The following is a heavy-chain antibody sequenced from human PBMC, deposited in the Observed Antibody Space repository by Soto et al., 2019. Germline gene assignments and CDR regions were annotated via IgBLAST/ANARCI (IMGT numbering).Heavy chain of an antibody. Sequence: SETLSLTCTVSGDSINSGDYFWTWIRQPPGKGLEWIGYIYYSGSTSYNPSLKSRITISIDTSKSQFSLNLSSVTAADTAVYYCARGSSGWYEPRGTKPDYWGQGTLVTVSS. D-gene: IGHD6-19*01. J-gene: IGHJ4*02. CDR3: ARGSSGWYEPRGTKPDY. V-gene: IGHV4-30-4*01. CDR2: IYYSGST. CDR1: GDSINSGDYF.